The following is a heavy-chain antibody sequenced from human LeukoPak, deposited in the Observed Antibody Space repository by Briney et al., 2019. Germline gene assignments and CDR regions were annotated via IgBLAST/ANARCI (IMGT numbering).Heavy chain of an antibody. CDR2: IYYSGST. CDR1: GGSISSSSYY. J-gene: IGHJ3*02. CDR3: ARELSGIDAFDI. V-gene: IGHV4-39*07. D-gene: IGHD1-26*01. Sequence: SETLSLTCTVSGGSISSSSYYWGWIRQPPGKGLEWIGSIYYSGSTYYNPSLKSRVTISVDTSKNQFSLKLSSVTAADTAVYYCARELSGIDAFDIWGQGTMVTVSS.